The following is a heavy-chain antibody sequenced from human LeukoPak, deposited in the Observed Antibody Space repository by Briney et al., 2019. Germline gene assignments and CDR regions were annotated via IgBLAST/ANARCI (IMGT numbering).Heavy chain of an antibody. CDR2: IKQEGSVK. D-gene: IGHD1-14*01. CDR3: ARNQRRLDY. J-gene: IGHJ4*02. Sequence: GGSLRLSCAAPGVTFTSYWMSWGRQAPGKGREWVANIKQEGSVKYNADSVKGGFTISRDNAKNSLYLQVNSLRAEDTAVYSCARNQRRLDYWGQGTLVTVSS. V-gene: IGHV3-7*01. CDR1: GVTFTSYW.